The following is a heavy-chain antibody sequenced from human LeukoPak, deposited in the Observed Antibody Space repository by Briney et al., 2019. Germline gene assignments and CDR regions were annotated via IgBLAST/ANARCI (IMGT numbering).Heavy chain of an antibody. D-gene: IGHD2-2*01. Sequence: PGGSLRLSCAASGFTFSSYGMHWVRQAPGKGLEWVSGISWNSGSIGYADSVKGRFTISRDNAKNSLYLQMNSLRAEDMALYYCAKDSSPGYCSSTSCYYGYYFDYWGQGTLVTVSS. V-gene: IGHV3-9*03. J-gene: IGHJ4*02. CDR3: AKDSSPGYCSSTSCYYGYYFDY. CDR1: GFTFSSYG. CDR2: ISWNSGSI.